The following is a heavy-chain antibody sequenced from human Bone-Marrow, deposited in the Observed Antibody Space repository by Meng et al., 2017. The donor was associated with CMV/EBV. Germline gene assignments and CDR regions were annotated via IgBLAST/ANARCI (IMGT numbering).Heavy chain of an antibody. D-gene: IGHD3-22*01. CDR2: ISSSGSSI. CDR3: ARDPGSGYLSPFDY. CDR1: GFTFSSYE. Sequence: GESLKISCAVSGFTFSSYEMNWVRQAPGKGLEWVSYISSSGSSIYYADSVKGRFTVSRDNVKNSLYLQMNSLRAEDTAVYYCARDPGSGYLSPFDYWGQGTLVTVSS. J-gene: IGHJ4*02. V-gene: IGHV3-48*03.